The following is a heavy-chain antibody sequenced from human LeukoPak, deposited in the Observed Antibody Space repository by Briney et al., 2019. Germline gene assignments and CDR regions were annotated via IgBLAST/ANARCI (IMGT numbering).Heavy chain of an antibody. Sequence: ASVKVSCKASGYTFTGYYMHWVRQASGQGLEWMGWINPNSGGTNYAQKFQGRVTMTRDTSISTAYMELSRLRSDDTAVYYCARGGFWSGYYKGSYYYYGMDVWGQGTTVTVSS. CDR3: ARGGFWSGYYKGSYYYYGMDV. D-gene: IGHD3-3*01. V-gene: IGHV1-2*02. J-gene: IGHJ6*02. CDR1: GYTFTGYY. CDR2: INPNSGGT.